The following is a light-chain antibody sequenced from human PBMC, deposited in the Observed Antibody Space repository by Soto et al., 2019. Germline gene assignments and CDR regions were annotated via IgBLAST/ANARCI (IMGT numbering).Light chain of an antibody. CDR2: AAS. Sequence: DIQMTQSPSSLSASVGDRVTITCRARQSISIYLNWYQQKPGEAPNLLIYAASSLQSGVPSRFSGSGSWTGFTLAISSLQPEDFATYHCQQSYCSCLTFGGVTKVEIK. V-gene: IGKV1-39*01. J-gene: IGKJ4*01. CDR3: QQSYCSCLT. CDR1: QSISIY.